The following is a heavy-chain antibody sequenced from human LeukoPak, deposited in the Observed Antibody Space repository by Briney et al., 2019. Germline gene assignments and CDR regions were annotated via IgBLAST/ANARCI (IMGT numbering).Heavy chain of an antibody. V-gene: IGHV3-20*04. J-gene: IGHJ4*02. D-gene: IGHD4-23*01. Sequence: GGSLRLSCAASGFSFDLYAMSWVRQVPGKGLEWVSGINGNGDTTGYADSVKGRFTISRDNAKNSLYLQMNSLRAEDTAVYYCASTAVVTPDGYFDYWGQGTLVTVSS. CDR2: INGNGDTT. CDR3: ASTAVVTPDGYFDY. CDR1: GFSFDLYA.